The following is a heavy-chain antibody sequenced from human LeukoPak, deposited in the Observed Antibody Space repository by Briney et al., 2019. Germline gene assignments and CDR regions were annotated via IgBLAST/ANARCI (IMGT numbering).Heavy chain of an antibody. CDR3: ARDYYDSGSYCFDY. CDR1: GFTFSSFR. V-gene: IGHV3-7*04. Sequence: GGSLRLSCAAAGFTFSSFRMTWVRQAPGKGLEWVANIKQDGSEKYYVDSVKGRFTISRDNAKNSLYLQMNSLRAEDTAVYHCARDYYDSGSYCFDYWGQGTLVTVSS. D-gene: IGHD3-10*01. J-gene: IGHJ4*02. CDR2: IKQDGSEK.